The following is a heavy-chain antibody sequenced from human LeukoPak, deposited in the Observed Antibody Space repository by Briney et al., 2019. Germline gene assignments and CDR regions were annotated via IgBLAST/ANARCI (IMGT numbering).Heavy chain of an antibody. CDR1: GYTFTSYG. D-gene: IGHD6-19*01. Sequence: ASVKVSCKASGYTFTSYGISWVRQAPGQGLEWMGWISAYNGNTNYAQKLQGRVTMTTDTSTSTVHMELSSLRSEETAVYYCVFGYSSGWYQDYFDYWDQGTLVTVSS. V-gene: IGHV1-18*01. CDR3: VFGYSSGWYQDYFDY. CDR2: ISAYNGNT. J-gene: IGHJ4*02.